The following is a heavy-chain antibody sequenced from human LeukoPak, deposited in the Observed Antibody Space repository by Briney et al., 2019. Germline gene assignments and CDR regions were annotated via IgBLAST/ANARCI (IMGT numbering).Heavy chain of an antibody. CDR3: AREGQRYDYGSGSYYSPHD. CDR2: IIPIFGTG. V-gene: IGHV1-69*13. J-gene: IGHJ4*02. Sequence: SVKVSCTAAGTTGCSYAISWVRQAPGPGLKWLGGIIPIFGTGNSEQKLQGRVTITADASTSTAYLELSSMRSEDTAVYYCAREGQRYDYGSGSYYSPHDCVRGTLVSVCS. D-gene: IGHD3-10*01. CDR1: GTTGCSYA.